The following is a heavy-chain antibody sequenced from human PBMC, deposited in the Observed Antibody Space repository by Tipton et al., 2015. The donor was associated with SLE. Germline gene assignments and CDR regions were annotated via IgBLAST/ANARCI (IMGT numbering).Heavy chain of an antibody. Sequence: SLRLSCAASGFAFSVYEMNWVRQSPGKGLEWVSYINRYGHSIYYADSVKGRFTISRDNAKSSLYLQMDSLRAEDTAVYYCARDHGFTSDWYEDLWGQGTLVTVSS. J-gene: IGHJ5*02. CDR2: INRYGHSI. CDR3: ARDHGFTSDWYEDL. D-gene: IGHD1-1*01. CDR1: GFAFSVYE. V-gene: IGHV3-48*03.